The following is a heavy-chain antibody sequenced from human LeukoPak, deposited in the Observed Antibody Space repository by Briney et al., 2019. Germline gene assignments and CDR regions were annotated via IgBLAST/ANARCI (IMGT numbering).Heavy chain of an antibody. Sequence: ASVKVSCKASGYTFTGYYMHWVRQAPGQGLEWMGWINPNSGGTSYAQKFQGRVTMTRDTSGTTAYMELSRLRSDDTAVYYCARYSGYDEPFEYWGQGTLVTVSS. CDR1: GYTFTGYY. V-gene: IGHV1-2*02. J-gene: IGHJ4*02. CDR2: INPNSGGT. CDR3: ARYSGYDEPFEY. D-gene: IGHD5-12*01.